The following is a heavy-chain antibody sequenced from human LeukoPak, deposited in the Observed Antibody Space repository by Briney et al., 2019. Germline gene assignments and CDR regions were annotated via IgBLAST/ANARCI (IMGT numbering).Heavy chain of an antibody. D-gene: IGHD2-2*01. V-gene: IGHV3-48*01. CDR1: EFTFSDYS. J-gene: IGHJ6*03. Sequence: GGSLRLSCAASEFTFSDYSMNWVRQAPGKGLEWVSYIDENSKTIYYADSVKGRFTISRDNAKNSLYLQMNSLRAEDTAVYYCAKVTSSAAQMYDYYYMDVWGKGTTVTVSS. CDR2: IDENSKTI. CDR3: AKVTSSAAQMYDYYYMDV.